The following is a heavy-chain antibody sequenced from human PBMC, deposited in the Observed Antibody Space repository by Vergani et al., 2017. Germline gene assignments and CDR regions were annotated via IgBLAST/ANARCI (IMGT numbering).Heavy chain of an antibody. Sequence: QVQLQESGPGLVKPSETLSLTCTVSGGSISSYYWSWIRQPPGKGLEWIGYIYYSGSTNYNPSLKSRVTISVETSKNQFSLMLSSVTAADTAVYYCARNXYCGGDCYSDAFDIWGQGTMVTVSS. CDR2: IYYSGST. CDR3: ARNXYCGGDCYSDAFDI. CDR1: GGSISSYY. V-gene: IGHV4-59*01. D-gene: IGHD2-21*02. J-gene: IGHJ3*02.